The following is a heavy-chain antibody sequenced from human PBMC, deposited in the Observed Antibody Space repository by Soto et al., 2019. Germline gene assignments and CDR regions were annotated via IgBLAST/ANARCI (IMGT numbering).Heavy chain of an antibody. Sequence: SETLSLTCTVSGGSISSSSYYWGWIRQPPWKLLEWIGSIYYSGSTYYNPSLKSRVTISVDTSKNQFSLKLSSVTAADTAVYYCARISKPHSFTIFGVVTPYYFDYWGQGTLVTVSS. D-gene: IGHD3-3*01. CDR2: IYYSGST. J-gene: IGHJ4*02. V-gene: IGHV4-39*01. CDR1: GGSISSSSYY. CDR3: ARISKPHSFTIFGVVTPYYFDY.